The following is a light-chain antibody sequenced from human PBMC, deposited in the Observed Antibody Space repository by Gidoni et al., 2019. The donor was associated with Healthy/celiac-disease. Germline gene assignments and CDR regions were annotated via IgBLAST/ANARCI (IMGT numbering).Light chain of an antibody. V-gene: IGKV3-20*01. Sequence: GTLSLSPGERATLSCRASQSVSSSYLASYQQKPGQPPRLLIYGASSRAAVIPDRFSGSGSGADFTITISRVEPEDLALYYCQQYGSSPWTFGQGTKVEIK. J-gene: IGKJ1*01. CDR1: QSVSSSY. CDR2: GAS. CDR3: QQYGSSPWT.